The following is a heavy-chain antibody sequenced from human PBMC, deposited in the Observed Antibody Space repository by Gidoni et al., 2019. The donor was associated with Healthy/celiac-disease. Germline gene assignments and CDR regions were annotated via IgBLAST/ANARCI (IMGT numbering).Heavy chain of an antibody. Sequence: EVQLVESGGGLVKPGGSLRLSCAASGFIFSNAWMSWVRQAPGKGLEWVGRIKSKTDGGTTDYAAPVKGRFTISRDDSKNTLYLQMNSLKTEDTAVYYCTTAGGSYYYYYYGMDVWGQGTTVTVSS. J-gene: IGHJ6*02. CDR1: GFIFSNAW. CDR3: TTAGGSYYYYYYGMDV. CDR2: IKSKTDGGTT. V-gene: IGHV3-15*01. D-gene: IGHD1-26*01.